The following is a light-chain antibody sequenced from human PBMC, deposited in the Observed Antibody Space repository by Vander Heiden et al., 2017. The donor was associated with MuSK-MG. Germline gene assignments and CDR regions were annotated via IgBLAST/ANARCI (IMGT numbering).Light chain of an antibody. Sequence: TKQTQHPSSLPASVGASVTTTCRPGQGIRNDLVWYQQKPGKAPSRLYYAASALHRGVPSRCSGSGSRTEFTLTISSLQPENVATYCYQQQNIFPMTFGQGTKVXIK. V-gene: IGKV1-17*01. CDR2: AAS. CDR1: QGIRND. J-gene: IGKJ1*01. CDR3: QQQNIFPMT.